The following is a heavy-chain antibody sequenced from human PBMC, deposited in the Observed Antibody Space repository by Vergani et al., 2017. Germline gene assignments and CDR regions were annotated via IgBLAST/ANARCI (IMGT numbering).Heavy chain of an antibody. J-gene: IGHJ5*02. CDR3: ARGRGEQLTQKGKINWFDP. CDR2: IYYSGST. D-gene: IGHD6-13*01. Sequence: QLQLQESGPGLVKPSETLSLTCTVSGGSISSSSYYWGWIRQPPGKGLEWIGSIYYSGSTYYNPSLKSRVTISVDTSKNQFSLKLSSVTAADTAVYYCARGRGEQLTQKGKINWFDPWGQGTLVTVSS. CDR1: GGSISSSSYY. V-gene: IGHV4-39*07.